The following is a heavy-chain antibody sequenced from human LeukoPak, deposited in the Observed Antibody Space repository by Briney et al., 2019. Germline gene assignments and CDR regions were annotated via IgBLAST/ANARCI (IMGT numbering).Heavy chain of an antibody. CDR3: ARDRYYYDSSGSYFDY. Sequence: GRSLRLSCAASGFTFSSYAMHWVRQAPGKGLEWVAVISYDGSNKYYEDSVKGRFTISRDNSKNTLYLQMNSLRAEDTAVYYCARDRYYYDSSGSYFDYWGQGTLVTVSS. V-gene: IGHV3-30*04. D-gene: IGHD3-22*01. J-gene: IGHJ4*02. CDR1: GFTFSSYA. CDR2: ISYDGSNK.